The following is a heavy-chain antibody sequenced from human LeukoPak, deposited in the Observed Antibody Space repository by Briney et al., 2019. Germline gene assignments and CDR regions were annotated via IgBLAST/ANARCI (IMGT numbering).Heavy chain of an antibody. J-gene: IGHJ4*02. D-gene: IGHD6-13*01. V-gene: IGHV4-61*01. CDR2: IYYSGST. Sequence: SETLSLTCTVSGGSVSSGSYYWSWIRQPPGKGLEWIGYIYYSGSTSYNPSLKSRVTISVDTSKNQFSLKLSSVTAADTAVYYCTRAYSSSWYPFDYWGQGTLVTVSS. CDR1: GGSVSSGSYY. CDR3: TRAYSSSWYPFDY.